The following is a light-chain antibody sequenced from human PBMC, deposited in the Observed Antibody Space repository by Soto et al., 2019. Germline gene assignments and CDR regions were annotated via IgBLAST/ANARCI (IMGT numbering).Light chain of an antibody. CDR1: QGISSY. Sequence: AILMTQSPSSFSATKGDRVTITCRASQGISSYLAWYQQKPGKAPKLLIYAASTLQSGVPSRFSGSGSGTDFTLTISCLQSEDFATYYCQQYYSYPWTFGQATK. CDR2: AAS. CDR3: QQYYSYPWT. J-gene: IGKJ1*01. V-gene: IGKV1-8*01.